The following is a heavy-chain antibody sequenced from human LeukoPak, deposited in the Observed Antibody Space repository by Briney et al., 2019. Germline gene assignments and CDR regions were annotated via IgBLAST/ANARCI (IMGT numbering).Heavy chain of an antibody. CDR3: AKSRTTVTTWFDS. V-gene: IGHV3-23*01. J-gene: IGHJ5*01. D-gene: IGHD4-17*01. CDR1: GFTFSNYA. Sequence: PGGSLRLSCAASGFTFSNYAMSWVRQAPEKGLEWILAISSSGGITKYVDSVQGRFTVSRDNSKNTLYLQMNSLRAEDTAVYFCAKSRTTVTTWFDSWGQGTLVTVSS. CDR2: ISSSGGIT.